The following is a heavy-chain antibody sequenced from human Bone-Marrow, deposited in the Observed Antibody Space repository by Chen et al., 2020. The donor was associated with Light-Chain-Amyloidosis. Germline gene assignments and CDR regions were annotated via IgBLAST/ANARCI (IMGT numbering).Heavy chain of an antibody. V-gene: IGHV4-39*07. CDR2: IFSGEIT. CDR3: ARGPSEVKFGVVMSASPFDG. Sequence: QLQESGPGLVAPSRTLSLTCSVSGDSVTTRSHYWAWIRQSPRKGLEWIGSIFSGEITYYNPSLKSRVSISVDSSRNQVFLRLTSRTAGDTAMYYWARGPSEVKFGVVMSASPFDGWGHGTMITVSS. J-gene: IGHJ3*01. CDR1: GDSVTTRSHY. D-gene: IGHD3-3*01.